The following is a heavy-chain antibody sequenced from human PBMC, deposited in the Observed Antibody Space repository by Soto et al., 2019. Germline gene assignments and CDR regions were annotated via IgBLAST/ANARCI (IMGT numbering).Heavy chain of an antibody. J-gene: IGHJ4*02. D-gene: IGHD5-18*01. CDR2: MSSHGGST. CDR1: GFTFSNYD. Sequence: PGGSLRLSCSASGFTFSNYDIHWVRQAPGKGLEYVSGMSSHGGSTYYVDSVKGRFTISRDDSKNTLHLQMSSLRAEDTAMYYCVKLPFWGQGTLVTVSS. V-gene: IGHV3-64D*06. CDR3: VKLPF.